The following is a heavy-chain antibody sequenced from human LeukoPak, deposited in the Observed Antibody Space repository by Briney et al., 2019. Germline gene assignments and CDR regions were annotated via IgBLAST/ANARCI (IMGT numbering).Heavy chain of an antibody. CDR1: GFTFSDYS. V-gene: IGHV3-23*01. J-gene: IGHJ4*02. CDR2: ISPAGDST. CDR3: ARRLVTAGITDFFDS. Sequence: HSGGSLRLSCTASGFTFSDYSMSWVRQAPGAGLEWGSAISPAGDSTTDADSVKGRFTISRDNSKSTLYLQMNGLTAEDTALYYCARRLVTAGITDFFDSWGQGTLVSVSS. D-gene: IGHD2-2*01.